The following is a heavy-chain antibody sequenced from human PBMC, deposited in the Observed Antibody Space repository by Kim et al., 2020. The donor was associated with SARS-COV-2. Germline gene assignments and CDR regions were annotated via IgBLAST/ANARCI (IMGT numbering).Heavy chain of an antibody. V-gene: IGHV3-23*01. J-gene: IGHJ4*02. CDR2: MNSPGDIT. Sequence: GGSLRLSCVASGFSFGTFGMHWVRQAPGKGLEWVSGMNSPGDITYYAESVKGRFTISRDSAKNTLYLQMNSLRADDTAVYYCVRSAWLDYWGPGTLVTVSS. CDR1: GFSFGTFG. D-gene: IGHD5-12*01. CDR3: VRSAWLDY.